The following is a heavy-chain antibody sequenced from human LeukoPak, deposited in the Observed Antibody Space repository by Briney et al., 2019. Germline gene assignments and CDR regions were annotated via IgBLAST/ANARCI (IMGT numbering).Heavy chain of an antibody. D-gene: IGHD2-2*01. CDR2: INPNSGGT. J-gene: IGHJ4*02. CDR1: GYTFTAYY. Sequence: ASVKVSCKASGYTFTAYYMHWVRQAPGQGLEWMGWINPNSGGTNYAQKFQGRVTMTRDTSISTAYMELSRLRSNDTAVYYCARDRVVVPAAFDYWGQGTLVTVSS. V-gene: IGHV1-2*02. CDR3: ARDRVVVPAAFDY.